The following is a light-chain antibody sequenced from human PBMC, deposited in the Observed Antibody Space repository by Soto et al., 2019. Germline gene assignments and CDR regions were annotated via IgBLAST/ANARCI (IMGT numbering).Light chain of an antibody. Sequence: ENGLTQAPGSLSLYQGERATLSCRASQSVSNNYLAWYQQKPGQAPRLLIYSASNRATGIPDRFSGSGSGTDFTLTISRLEPEDFAVYYCQQYGSSGTFGQGTKVAIK. CDR1: QSVSNNY. V-gene: IGKV3-20*01. CDR3: QQYGSSGT. CDR2: SAS. J-gene: IGKJ1*01.